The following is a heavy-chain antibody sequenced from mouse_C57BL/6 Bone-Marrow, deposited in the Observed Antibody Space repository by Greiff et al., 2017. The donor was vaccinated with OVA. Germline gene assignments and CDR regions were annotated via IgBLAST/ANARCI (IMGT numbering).Heavy chain of an antibody. CDR3: ARRAYDYLDY. V-gene: IGHV1-69*01. CDR2: IDPSDSYT. J-gene: IGHJ2*01. CDR1: GYTFTSYW. Sequence: QVQLKQPGAELVMPGASVKLSCKASGYTFTSYWMHWVKQRPGQGLEWIGEIDPSDSYTNYNQKFKGKSTLTVDKSSSTAYMQLSSLTSEDSAVYYCARRAYDYLDYWGQGTTLTVSS. D-gene: IGHD2-3*01.